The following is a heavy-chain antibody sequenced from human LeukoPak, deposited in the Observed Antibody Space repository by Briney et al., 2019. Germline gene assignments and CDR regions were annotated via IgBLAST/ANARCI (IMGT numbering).Heavy chain of an antibody. Sequence: GGSLRLSCAASGFTFSTHAMSWVRQISGKGLEWVSSISDTGESTYYADYVKGRFTISRDNSKNTLYLQMNSLRAEDTAVYNCAKLIGDYNGNSGSWGQGTLVTVSS. D-gene: IGHD4-23*01. CDR3: AKLIGDYNGNSGS. CDR1: GFTFSTHA. CDR2: ISDTGEST. V-gene: IGHV3-23*01. J-gene: IGHJ5*02.